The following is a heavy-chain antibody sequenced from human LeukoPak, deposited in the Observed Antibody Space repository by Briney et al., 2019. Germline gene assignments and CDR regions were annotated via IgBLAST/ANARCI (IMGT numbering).Heavy chain of an antibody. CDR1: GFTFSGYA. J-gene: IGHJ5*02. V-gene: IGHV3-23*01. CDR3: TKGHRTFDP. Sequence: GGSLRLSCAGSGFTFSGYAMSWVRQAPGKGLEWVSAINDDGGSSYYADSVKGRFTISRDSSKNTLYLQTNSLRAEDTAVYYCTKGHRTFDPWGQGTLVTVSS. CDR2: INDDGGSS. D-gene: IGHD1-14*01.